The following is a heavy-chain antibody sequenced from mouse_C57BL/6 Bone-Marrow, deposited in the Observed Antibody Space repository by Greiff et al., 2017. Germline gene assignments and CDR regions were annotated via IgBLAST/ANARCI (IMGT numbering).Heavy chain of an antibody. CDR3: AREDYYGSSYWYFDV. CDR2: IYPGSGST. J-gene: IGHJ1*03. Sequence: VQLQQSGAELVKPGASVKMSCKASGYTFTSYWITWVKQRPGQGLEWIGDIYPGSGSTNYNEKFKSKATLTVDTSSSTAYMQLSSLTSEDSAVYYCAREDYYGSSYWYFDVWGTGTTVTVSS. CDR1: GYTFTSYW. V-gene: IGHV1-55*01. D-gene: IGHD1-1*01.